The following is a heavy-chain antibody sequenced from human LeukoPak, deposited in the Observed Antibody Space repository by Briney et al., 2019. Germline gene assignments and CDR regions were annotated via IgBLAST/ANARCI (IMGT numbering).Heavy chain of an antibody. Sequence: ASVKVSCKASGYTFTSYDINWVRQATGQGLEWMGWMNPNSGNTGYAQKFQGRVTMTRNTSISTAYMELSSLRSEDTAVYYCAREGVGATPRAFDIWGQGTMVTVSS. V-gene: IGHV1-8*01. CDR2: MNPNSGNT. CDR3: AREGVGATPRAFDI. J-gene: IGHJ3*02. D-gene: IGHD1-26*01. CDR1: GYTFTSYD.